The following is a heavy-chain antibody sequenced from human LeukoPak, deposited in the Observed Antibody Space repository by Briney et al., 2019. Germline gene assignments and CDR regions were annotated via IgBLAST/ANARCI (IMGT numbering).Heavy chain of an antibody. CDR3: ATGLIGGAPDYLDF. CDR1: EFTFGTYD. J-gene: IGHJ4*02. Sequence: GGSLRLSCTASEFTFGTYDMRWVRQAPGKGLEWVAGISSAGTITIYPDSVRVRFTISSDNSRNTLYLQMKRLRVEASSFYFCATGLIGGAPDYLDFWGQGTLVTVSS. V-gene: IGHV3-30*04. D-gene: IGHD3-10*01. CDR2: ISSAGTIT.